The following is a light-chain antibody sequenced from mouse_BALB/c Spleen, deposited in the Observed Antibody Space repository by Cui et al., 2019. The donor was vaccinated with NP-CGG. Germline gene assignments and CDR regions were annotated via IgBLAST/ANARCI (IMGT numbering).Light chain of an antibody. J-gene: IGLJ1*01. CDR1: TGTVTTKNF. CDR3: TLWYSNHWV. CDR2: GTN. Sequence: QAVVTQEPALTPSPGETVTLTCPSSTGTVTTKNFANGVQEKPDHLFTGLIGGTNNRAPGVPARFSGSLIGDKAALTITGAQTEDEAIYFCTLWYSNHWVFGGGTKLTVL. V-gene: IGLV1*01.